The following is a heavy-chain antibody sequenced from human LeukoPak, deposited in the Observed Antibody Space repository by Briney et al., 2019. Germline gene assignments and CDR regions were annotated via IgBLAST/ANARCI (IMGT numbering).Heavy chain of an antibody. V-gene: IGHV4-61*08. CDR2: IYDSGTT. J-gene: IGHJ3*02. CDR3: ARVATKGAFDI. Sequence: SETLSLTCTVSGGSVSSGGYSWSWIRQPPGKGLEWIGYIYDSGTTYYNPSLKSRVTISVDTSKNQFSLKLSSVTAADTAVYYCARVATKGAFDIWGQGTMVTVSS. D-gene: IGHD5-12*01. CDR1: GGSVSSGGYS.